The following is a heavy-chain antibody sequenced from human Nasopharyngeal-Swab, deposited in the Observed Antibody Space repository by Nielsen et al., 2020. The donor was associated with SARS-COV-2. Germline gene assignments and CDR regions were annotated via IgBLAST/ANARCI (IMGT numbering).Heavy chain of an antibody. CDR1: GFIFRTSA. Sequence: GESLKISCAASGFIFRTSAMHWLRQAPGKGLEWVAMTSYDGSITYYTDSVKGRFTISRDNSKKTLSLQMNSLRIEDTAVYYCARDSENDGWFPYSWGQGTLATVSS. V-gene: IGHV3-30-3*01. D-gene: IGHD6-19*01. CDR3: ARDSENDGWFPYS. CDR2: TSYDGSIT. J-gene: IGHJ4*02.